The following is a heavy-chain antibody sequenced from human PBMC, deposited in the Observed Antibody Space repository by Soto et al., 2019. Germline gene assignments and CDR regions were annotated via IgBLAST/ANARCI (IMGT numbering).Heavy chain of an antibody. D-gene: IGHD2-2*01. Sequence: SETLSLTCTVSGGSVRSSAYYWSWIRQPPGKGLEWIGEITHTGRTNYNPSLKSRVTISVNTSKNEFSLKLSSVTAADTSVYYCARIYCTSTTSYVVSWGQGTQVTVSS. CDR2: ITHTGRT. V-gene: IGHV4-34*01. CDR1: GGSVRSSAYY. J-gene: IGHJ4*02. CDR3: ARIYCTSTTSYVVS.